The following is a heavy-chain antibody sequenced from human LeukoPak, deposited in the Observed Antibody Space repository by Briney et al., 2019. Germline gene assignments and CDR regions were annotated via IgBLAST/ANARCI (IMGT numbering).Heavy chain of an antibody. CDR1: GYTFTGYY. Sequence: ASVKVSCKASGYTFTGYYMHWVRQAPGQGLEWLGWVSAYTGDTQYAQTLQGRVSMTTNTSTSTAYMELRSLRSDDTAVYYCAACIAASGYAFDVWGQGTIITVSS. J-gene: IGHJ3*01. CDR2: VSAYTGDT. D-gene: IGHD6-13*01. CDR3: AACIAASGYAFDV. V-gene: IGHV1-18*04.